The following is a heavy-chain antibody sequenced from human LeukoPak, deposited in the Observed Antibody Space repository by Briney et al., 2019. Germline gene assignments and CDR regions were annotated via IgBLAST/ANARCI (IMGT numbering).Heavy chain of an antibody. D-gene: IGHD3-9*01. V-gene: IGHV3-23*01. CDR3: AKNGRDDHDKYFFDF. Sequence: GGSLRLSCAGSGFIFRNYAMSWVRQAPGMGLEWVSAISGSGVGTNYADSVKGRFTISRDNSKNTLYLQMNSLRAEDTAVYYCAKNGRDDHDKYFFDFWGQGTQITVSS. J-gene: IGHJ4*02. CDR1: GFIFRNYA. CDR2: ISGSGVGT.